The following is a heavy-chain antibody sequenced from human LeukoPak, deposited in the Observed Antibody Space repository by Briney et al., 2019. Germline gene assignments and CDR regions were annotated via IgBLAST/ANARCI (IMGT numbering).Heavy chain of an antibody. CDR1: GFTFSSYG. V-gene: IGHV3-23*01. J-gene: IGHJ6*03. CDR3: AKSLESTNYYYHMDV. CDR2: ISGSGGST. Sequence: GGTLRLSCAASGFTFSSYGLSWVRQAPGKGLEWVSAISGSGGSTYYADSVKGRFTISRDNPKNTLYLQTNSLRAEDTAVYYCAKSLESTNYYYHMDVWGKGTTVTISS. D-gene: IGHD2-2*01.